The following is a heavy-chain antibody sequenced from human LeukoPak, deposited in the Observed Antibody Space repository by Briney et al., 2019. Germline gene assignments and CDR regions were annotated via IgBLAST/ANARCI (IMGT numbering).Heavy chain of an antibody. CDR3: ARTANFAAGYYIDY. D-gene: IGHD6-13*01. Sequence: GGSLRLSCAASGFTLSSYTMNWVRQAPGKGLEWVSSISGSSRHKYYADSVKGRFTISRDNAKNPLYLQMNSLRAEDTAVYYCARTANFAAGYYIDYWGQGTLVTVSS. V-gene: IGHV3-21*01. CDR1: GFTLSSYT. CDR2: ISGSSRHK. J-gene: IGHJ4*02.